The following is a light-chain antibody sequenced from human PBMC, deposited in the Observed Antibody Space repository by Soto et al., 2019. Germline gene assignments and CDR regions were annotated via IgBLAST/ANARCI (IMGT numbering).Light chain of an antibody. J-gene: IGLJ2*01. CDR2: DVN. CDR3: SSWTTITTMI. Sequence: QSALTQPASVSGSPGQSITISCTGTSSDIGAYNFVAWYQQHPGKAPKLMLYDVNIRPSGVSNRFSGSKSGNTASLTISGLQAEDEADYYCSSWTTITTMIFGGGTKRTVL. V-gene: IGLV2-14*03. CDR1: SSDIGAYNF.